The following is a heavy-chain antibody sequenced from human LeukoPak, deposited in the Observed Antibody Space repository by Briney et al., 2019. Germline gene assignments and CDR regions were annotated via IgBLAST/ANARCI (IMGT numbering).Heavy chain of an antibody. CDR2: IIPILGIA. CDR1: GGTFSSYA. CDR3: AREEFSVVVPAAMSY. Sequence: SVKVSCKASGGTFSSYAISWVRQAPGQGLEWMGRIIPILGIANYAQKFQGRVTITADKSTSTAYMELSSLRSEDTAVYYCAREEFSVVVPAAMSYWGQGTLVTVSS. J-gene: IGHJ4*02. V-gene: IGHV1-69*04. D-gene: IGHD2-2*01.